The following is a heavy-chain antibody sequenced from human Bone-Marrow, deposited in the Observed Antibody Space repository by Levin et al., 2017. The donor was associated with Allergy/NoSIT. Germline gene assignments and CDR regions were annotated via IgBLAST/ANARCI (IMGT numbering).Heavy chain of an antibody. J-gene: IGHJ6*02. Sequence: GESLKISCAASGFTFSSYAMHWVRQAPGKGLEWVAVISYDGSNKYYADSVKGRFTISRDNSKNTLYLQMNSLRAEDTAVYYCARHYYDSSGMGGRYYYYGMDVWGQGTTVTVSS. V-gene: IGHV3-30*04. CDR3: ARHYYDSSGMGGRYYYYGMDV. D-gene: IGHD3-22*01. CDR1: GFTFSSYA. CDR2: ISYDGSNK.